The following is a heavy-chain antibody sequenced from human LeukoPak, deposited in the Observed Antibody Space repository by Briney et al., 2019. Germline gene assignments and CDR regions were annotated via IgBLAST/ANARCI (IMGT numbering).Heavy chain of an antibody. D-gene: IGHD3-3*01. CDR1: GFTFSSYS. J-gene: IGHJ4*02. Sequence: PGGSLRLSCAASGFTFSSYSMNWVRQAPGKGLEWVSSISSSSSYIYYADSVKGRFTISRDNAKNSLYLQMNNLRAEDTAFYYCVRHDFWSGFKGGDYWGQGTLVTVSS. CDR3: VRHDFWSGFKGGDY. CDR2: ISSSSSYI. V-gene: IGHV3-21*04.